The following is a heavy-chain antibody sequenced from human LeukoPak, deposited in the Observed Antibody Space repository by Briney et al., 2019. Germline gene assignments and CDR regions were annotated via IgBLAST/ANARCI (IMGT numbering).Heavy chain of an antibody. Sequence: GGSLRLSCAASGFTFSSYWMSWVRQAPGKGLEWVAVISYDGSNKYYADSVKGRFTISRDNSKNTLYLQMNSLRAEDTAVYYCAKDYSNYDWFDPWGQGTLVTVSS. CDR3: AKDYSNYDWFDP. CDR2: ISYDGSNK. D-gene: IGHD4-4*01. V-gene: IGHV3-30*18. J-gene: IGHJ5*02. CDR1: GFTFSSYW.